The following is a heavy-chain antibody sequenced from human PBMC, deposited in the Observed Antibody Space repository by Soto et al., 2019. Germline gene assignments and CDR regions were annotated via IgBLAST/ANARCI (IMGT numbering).Heavy chain of an antibody. CDR3: AKVGDYSMDV. CDR2: ISGRGGST. J-gene: IGHJ6*03. D-gene: IGHD4-17*01. V-gene: IGHV3-23*01. Sequence: EVQLLESGGGLVQPGGYLRLSCAASGFTFSSYAMSWVRQAPGKGLEWVSAISGRGGSTYYADSVKGRFTISRDNSKHTVYLQMNSLRAEDTAVYYCAKVGDYSMDVWGKGTTVTVSS. CDR1: GFTFSSYA.